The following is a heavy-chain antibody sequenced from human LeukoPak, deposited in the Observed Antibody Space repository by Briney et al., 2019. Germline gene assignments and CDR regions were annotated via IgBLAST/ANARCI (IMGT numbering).Heavy chain of an antibody. CDR1: GFTFSSYA. Sequence: GGSLRLSCAASGFTFSSYAMHWVRQAPGKGREWVAVMSYDGSNKYYADSVKGRFTISRDNSKNTLYLQMNSLRAEDTAVYYCARAPPGRYYYYYMDVWGKGTTVTVSS. CDR2: MSYDGSNK. V-gene: IGHV3-30*01. J-gene: IGHJ6*03. D-gene: IGHD1-14*01. CDR3: ARAPPGRYYYYYMDV.